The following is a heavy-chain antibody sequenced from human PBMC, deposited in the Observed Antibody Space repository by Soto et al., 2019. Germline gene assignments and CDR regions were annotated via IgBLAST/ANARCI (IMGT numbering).Heavy chain of an antibody. CDR2: INAGNGNT. Sequence: QVQLVQSGAEEKKPGASVKVSCKASGYTFTSYAMSWVRQAPGQRLEWMGWINAGNGNTKYSEKFQGRVTITRDTSASTAYMALSSLRSEDTAVYYCARDQRIAFDYWGQGTLVTVSS. CDR3: ARDQRIAFDY. D-gene: IGHD6-25*01. V-gene: IGHV1-3*05. J-gene: IGHJ4*02. CDR1: GYTFTSYA.